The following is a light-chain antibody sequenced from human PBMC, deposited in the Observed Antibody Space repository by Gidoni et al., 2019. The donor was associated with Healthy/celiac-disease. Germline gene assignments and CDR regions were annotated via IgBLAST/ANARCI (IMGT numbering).Light chain of an antibody. J-gene: IGLJ3*02. CDR3: QTWGTGIRV. Sequence: QLVLTQSPSASASLGASVKLTCTLSSWHSSYAIAGHQQQPEKGPRYLMKLNSDGSHSKGDGIPDRFSGSSSGAERYLTISSLQSEDEADYYCQTWGTGIRVFGGGTKLTVL. CDR2: LNSDGSH. CDR1: SWHSSYA. V-gene: IGLV4-69*01.